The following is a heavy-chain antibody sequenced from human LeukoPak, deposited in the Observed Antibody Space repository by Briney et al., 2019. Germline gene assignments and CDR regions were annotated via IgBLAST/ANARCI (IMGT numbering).Heavy chain of an antibody. CDR3: ARPGQWRVYGAPRDY. CDR2: IYPGYADT. Sequence: GASLKVSCKSSRSHLTNYWIGWVRQMPGKGLEWMGIIYPGYADTRYSPSFQGQVTISADKSISTAFLQWSSLKASDTDMYYCARPGQWRVYGAPRDYWGQGTLVTVSS. V-gene: IGHV5-51*01. D-gene: IGHD5/OR15-5a*01. CDR1: RSHLTNYW. J-gene: IGHJ4*02.